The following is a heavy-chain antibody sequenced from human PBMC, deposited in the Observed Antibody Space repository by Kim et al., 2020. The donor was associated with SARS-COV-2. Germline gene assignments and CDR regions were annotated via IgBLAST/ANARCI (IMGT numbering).Heavy chain of an antibody. V-gene: IGHV1-2*06. CDR2: INPNSGGT. D-gene: IGHD6-19*01. CDR1: GYTFTGYY. J-gene: IGHJ4*02. CDR3: ARSTLSIAVAGTTDD. Sequence: ASVKVSCKASGYTFTGYYMHWVRQAPGQGLEWMGRINPNSGGTNYAQKFQGRVTMTRDTSISTAYMELSRLRSDDTAVYYCARSTLSIAVAGTTDDWGQGTLVTVSS.